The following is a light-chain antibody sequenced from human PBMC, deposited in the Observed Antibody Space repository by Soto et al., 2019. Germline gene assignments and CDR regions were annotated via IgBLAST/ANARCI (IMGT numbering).Light chain of an antibody. Sequence: QTVVTQEPSLTGSPGGTVTLTGGSSTGAVTSGHYPYWFQQKPGQSPRTLIYDTSNKHSWTPARFSGSLLGGKAALTLSGAQPEDEAAYYCLLSYSGARYVFGTGTKLTVL. CDR1: TGAVTSGHY. V-gene: IGLV7-46*01. CDR3: LLSYSGARYV. J-gene: IGLJ1*01. CDR2: DTS.